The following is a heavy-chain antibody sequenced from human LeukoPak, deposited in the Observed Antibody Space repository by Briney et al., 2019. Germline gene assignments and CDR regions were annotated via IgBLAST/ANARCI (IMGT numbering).Heavy chain of an antibody. D-gene: IGHD5-18*01. CDR2: IIPIFGTT. J-gene: IGHJ4*02. V-gene: IGHV1-69*06. CDR3: AKSSYSIFDY. CDR1: GGTFSNYA. Sequence: GASVKVSCKVSGGTFSNYAISWVRQAPGQGLEWMGGIIPIFGTTNYAQKFQGRVTIIADKSTSTAYMELSSLRSDDTAVYYCAKSSYSIFDYWGQGTLVTVSS.